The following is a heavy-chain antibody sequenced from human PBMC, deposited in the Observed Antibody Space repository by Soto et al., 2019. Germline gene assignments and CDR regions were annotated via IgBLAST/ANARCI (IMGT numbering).Heavy chain of an antibody. CDR3: ARDDSAVAGTPPYYYYYYGMDV. V-gene: IGHV6-1*01. D-gene: IGHD6-19*01. J-gene: IGHJ6*02. CDR1: GDSVSSNSAA. CDR2: TYYRSKWYN. Sequence: PSQTLSLTCALSGDSVSSNSAAWNWIRQSPSRGLEWLGRTYYRSKWYNDYAVSVKSRITINPDTSKNQFSLQLNSVTPEDTAVYYCARDDSAVAGTPPYYYYYYGMDVWGQGTTVTVSS.